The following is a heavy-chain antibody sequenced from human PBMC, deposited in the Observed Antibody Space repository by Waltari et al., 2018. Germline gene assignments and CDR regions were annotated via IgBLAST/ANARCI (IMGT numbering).Heavy chain of an antibody. V-gene: IGHV4-59*01. CDR1: GGSISSYY. CDR3: ARDRIAAAGRDAFDI. CDR2: IYYSGST. D-gene: IGHD6-13*01. Sequence: QVQLQESGPGLVKPSETLSLTCTGSGGSISSYYWSWIRQPPGKGLEWTGYIYYSGSTNYNPSLKSRVTISVDTSKNQFSLKLSSVTAADTAVYYCARDRIAAAGRDAFDIWGQGTMVTVSS. J-gene: IGHJ3*02.